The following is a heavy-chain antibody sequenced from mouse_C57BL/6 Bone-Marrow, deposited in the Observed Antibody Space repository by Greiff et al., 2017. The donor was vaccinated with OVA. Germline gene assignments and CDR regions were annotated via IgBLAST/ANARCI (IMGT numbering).Heavy chain of an antibody. D-gene: IGHD2-3*01. CDR1: GYAFSSSW. J-gene: IGHJ2*01. CDR2: IYPGDGDT. CDR3: ARGLYDGYYDY. Sequence: VQLQQSGPELVKPGASVKISCKASGYAFSSSWMNWVKQRPGKGLEWIGRIYPGDGDTNYNGKFKGKATLTADKSSSTAYMQLSSLTSEDSAVYFCARGLYDGYYDYWGQGTTLTVSS. V-gene: IGHV1-82*01.